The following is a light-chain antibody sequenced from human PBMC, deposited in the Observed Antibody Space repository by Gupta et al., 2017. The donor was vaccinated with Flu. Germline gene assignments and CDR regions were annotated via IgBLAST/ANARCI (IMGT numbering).Light chain of an antibody. J-gene: IGKJ1*01. CDR3: QHFDGSPWT. CDR1: QAVTGSQ. V-gene: IGKV3-20*01. CDR2: GVS. Sequence: VLTQSPASLSKSPGDRVTISCEASQAVTGSQLAWYQQRSGQPPRLLISGVSTRATGVPDRFSGGGSGTYFTLTISRLEPEDFALYFCQHFDGSPWTFGQGTRVDIK.